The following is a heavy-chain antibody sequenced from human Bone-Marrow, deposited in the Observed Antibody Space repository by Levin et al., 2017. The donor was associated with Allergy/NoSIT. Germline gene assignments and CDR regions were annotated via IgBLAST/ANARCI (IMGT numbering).Heavy chain of an antibody. V-gene: IGHV4-31*03. Sequence: PSETLSLTCTVSGASISSGGYYWSWIRQRPGKGLEWIGYIYSGVNTYYNPSLRSRVTVSTDTSKNQVSLRLSSVTAADTAVYYCARVVWGDYTVGGYYVDFWGRGTLVTVSS. D-gene: IGHD4-17*01. CDR2: IYSGVNT. CDR3: ARVVWGDYTVGGYYVDF. CDR1: GASISSGGYY. J-gene: IGHJ4*02.